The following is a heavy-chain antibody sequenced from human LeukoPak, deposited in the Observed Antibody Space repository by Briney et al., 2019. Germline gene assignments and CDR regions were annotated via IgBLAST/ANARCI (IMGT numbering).Heavy chain of an antibody. CDR3: ARGEGYYDSSGYYYYFDY. CDR2: IRQDGSDE. Sequence: PGGSLRLSSAASGISLSSLWMSWFRQAPGKGLEWVADIRQDGSDEHYVASVKGRFTISRDNSKNTLYLQMNSLRAEDTAVYYCARGEGYYDSSGYYYYFDYWGQGTLVTVSS. D-gene: IGHD3-22*01. J-gene: IGHJ4*02. V-gene: IGHV3-7*01. CDR1: GISLSSLW.